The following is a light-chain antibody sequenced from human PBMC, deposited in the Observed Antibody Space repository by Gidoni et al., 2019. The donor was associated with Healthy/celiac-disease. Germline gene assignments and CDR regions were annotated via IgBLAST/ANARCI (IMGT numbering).Light chain of an antibody. CDR2: SNN. J-gene: IGLJ2*01. V-gene: IGLV1-44*01. Sequence: SVLTQPPSASWPPGQRVTISCSGSSSNIGSNTVHWYQQLPGTAPKLLIYSNNQRPSGVPDRFSGSKSGTSASLAISGLQSEDEADYYCAAWEDSLNGVVFGGGTKLTVL. CDR1: SSNIGSNT. CDR3: AAWEDSLNGVV.